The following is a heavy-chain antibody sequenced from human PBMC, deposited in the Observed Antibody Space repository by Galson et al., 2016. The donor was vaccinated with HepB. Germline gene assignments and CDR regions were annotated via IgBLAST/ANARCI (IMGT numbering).Heavy chain of an antibody. CDR1: GYTFTSSG. V-gene: IGHV1-18*04. D-gene: IGHD1-26*01. CDR2: SSAYTGTT. J-gene: IGHJ4*02. Sequence: SVKASCKASGYTFTSSGISRVRQAPGQGLEWMGWSSAYTGTTSYAQKLQGSVTITTDPATRTAYMELMSRRSYDPAVDYCARDLSYFEFDSWGQGTLVTVSS. CDR3: ARDLSYFEFDS.